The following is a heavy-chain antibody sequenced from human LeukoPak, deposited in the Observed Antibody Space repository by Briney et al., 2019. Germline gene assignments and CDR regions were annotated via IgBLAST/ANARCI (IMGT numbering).Heavy chain of an antibody. CDR3: ARDRAGYFYAMDV. Sequence: GGSLRLSCAASGFTFGDYAMHWVRQAPGKGLEWVSGINWKSNNIGYADSVKGRFTISRDNAKNSMYLQMNSLRTEDTALYYCARDRAGYFYAMDVWGQGTSVTVSS. D-gene: IGHD6-13*01. CDR1: GFTFGDYA. V-gene: IGHV3-9*01. J-gene: IGHJ6*02. CDR2: INWKSNNI.